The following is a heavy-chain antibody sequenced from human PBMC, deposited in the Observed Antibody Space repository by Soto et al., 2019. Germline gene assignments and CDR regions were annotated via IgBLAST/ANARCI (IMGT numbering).Heavy chain of an antibody. J-gene: IGHJ5*02. D-gene: IGHD6-13*01. Sequence: QVQLQQWGAGLLKPSETLSLTCAVYGGSFSGYYWSWIRQPPGKGLEWIGEINHSGSTNYNPSLKSRVTISGDRSKHKLSLKLSAVTAADTAVYYCARGIEDSSSWYNRRGPWFDPWGQGTLVTVSS. V-gene: IGHV4-34*01. CDR2: INHSGST. CDR1: GGSFSGYY. CDR3: ARGIEDSSSWYNRRGPWFDP.